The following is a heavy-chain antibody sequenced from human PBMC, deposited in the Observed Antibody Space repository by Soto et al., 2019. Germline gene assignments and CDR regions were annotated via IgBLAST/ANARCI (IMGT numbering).Heavy chain of an antibody. CDR2: ISGSGGDT. CDR3: AKLKRDSTSSWLFDY. J-gene: IGHJ4*02. CDR1: GFTFSSYA. V-gene: IGHV3-23*01. D-gene: IGHD6-6*01. Sequence: EVQLLESGGGLVQPGGSLRLSCAASGFTFSSYAMSWVRQAPGKGLEWVSAISGSGGDTYYADSVKGRFTISRDNSKNTVYLQMNSLRAEDTAVHYCAKLKRDSTSSWLFDYWGQGTLVTVSS.